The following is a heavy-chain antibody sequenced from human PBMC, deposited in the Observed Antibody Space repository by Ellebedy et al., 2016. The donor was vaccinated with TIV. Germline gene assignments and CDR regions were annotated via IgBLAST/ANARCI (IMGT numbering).Heavy chain of an antibody. CDR2: IDPSGGSP. V-gene: IGHV1-46*01. D-gene: IGHD4-17*01. CDR1: GYTFTGYF. Sequence: AASVKVSCKASGYTFTGYFIHWVRQAPGQGLDWMGLIDPSGGSPSYSQKFQGRVSLTRDTSTDTVFMELNSLRSEDTAVFFCAAGGRGGDYGAWGQGTLVTVSS. CDR3: AAGGRGGDYGA. J-gene: IGHJ5*02.